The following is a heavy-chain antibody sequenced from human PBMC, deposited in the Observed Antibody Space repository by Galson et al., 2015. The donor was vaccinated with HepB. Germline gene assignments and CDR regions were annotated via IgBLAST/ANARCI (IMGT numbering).Heavy chain of an antibody. CDR2: ISDDGSKK. D-gene: IGHD2/OR15-2a*01. V-gene: IGHV3-30*18. J-gene: IGHJ4*02. CDR3: VKDSNSSAYYPEVNDY. CDR1: GLAFSSYG. Sequence: SLRLSCAASGLAFSSYGMHWARQAPGKGLEWVAVISDDGSKKYYGDSVEGRFTTSRDNSKNTLYLQMNSLRPEDTAVYYCVKDSNSSAYYPEVNDYWGQGTLVTVSS.